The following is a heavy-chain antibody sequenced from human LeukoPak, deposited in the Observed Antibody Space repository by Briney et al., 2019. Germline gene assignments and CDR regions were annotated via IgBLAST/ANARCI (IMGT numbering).Heavy chain of an antibody. CDR2: IYYSGST. CDR1: GGSISSSSYY. V-gene: IGHV4-39*07. Sequence: SETLSLTCTVSGGSISSSSYYWGWIRQPPGKGLEWIGSIYYSGSTYYNPSLKSRVTISVDTSKNQFSLKLSSVTAADTAVYYCARAAYCGGDCYSRAFDIWGQGTMVTVSS. J-gene: IGHJ3*02. D-gene: IGHD2-21*02. CDR3: ARAAYCGGDCYSRAFDI.